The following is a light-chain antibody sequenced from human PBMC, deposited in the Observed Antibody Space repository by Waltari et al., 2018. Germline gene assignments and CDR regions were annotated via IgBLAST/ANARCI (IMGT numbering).Light chain of an antibody. CDR1: SSTIGAGYD. J-gene: IGLJ2*01. CDR3: QSYDSSLSGSV. V-gene: IGLV1-40*01. CDR2: GNS. Sequence: QSGLTQPPSVSGAPGQRVPISCTGSSSTIGAGYDVHCYQLLPGTAPKRLIYGNSNRPSGVPDRFSGSKSGTSASLAITGLQAEDEAGYYCQSYDSSLSGSVFGGGTKLTVL.